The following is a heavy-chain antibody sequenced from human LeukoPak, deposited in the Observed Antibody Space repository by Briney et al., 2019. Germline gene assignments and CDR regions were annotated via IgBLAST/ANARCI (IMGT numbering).Heavy chain of an antibody. Sequence: GGSLRLSCAASGFTFSNYAMTWVRQAPGKGLEWVSSVSSSGVNTYYADSVKGRFTISRDISRSTLYLEMNSLSAEDTAVYYCARASGPIKKNRFDQWGQGTLVTVSS. CDR2: VSSSGVNT. D-gene: IGHD1-26*01. CDR3: ARASGPIKKNRFDQ. J-gene: IGHJ4*02. CDR1: GFTFSNYA. V-gene: IGHV3-23*01.